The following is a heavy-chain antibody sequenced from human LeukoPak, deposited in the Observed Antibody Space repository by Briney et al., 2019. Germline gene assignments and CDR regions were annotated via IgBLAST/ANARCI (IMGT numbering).Heavy chain of an antibody. CDR3: AKDQAPYYYDSSGYYLDY. Sequence: PGGSLRLSCAASGFTFSSYAMSWVRQAPGKGLEWVSAISGSGGSTYYADSVKGRFTISRDNSKNTLYLQMNSLRAEDTAVYYCAKDQAPYYYDSSGYYLDYWGQGTLVTVSS. CDR2: ISGSGGST. CDR1: GFTFSSYA. J-gene: IGHJ4*02. D-gene: IGHD3-22*01. V-gene: IGHV3-23*01.